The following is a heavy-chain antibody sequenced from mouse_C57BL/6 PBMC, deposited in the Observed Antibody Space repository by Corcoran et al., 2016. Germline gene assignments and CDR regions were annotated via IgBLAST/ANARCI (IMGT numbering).Heavy chain of an antibody. Sequence: EVQLQQSGAELVRPGASVKLSCTAAGFNIKDYYMHWVKQRPEQGLEWIGRIDPEDGDTEYAPKFQGKATMTADTSSNTAYLQLSSLTSEDTAVYYCTTYGSSRGYYFDYWGQGTTLTVSS. D-gene: IGHD1-1*01. CDR2: IDPEDGDT. CDR3: TTYGSSRGYYFDY. CDR1: GFNIKDYY. J-gene: IGHJ2*01. V-gene: IGHV14-1*01.